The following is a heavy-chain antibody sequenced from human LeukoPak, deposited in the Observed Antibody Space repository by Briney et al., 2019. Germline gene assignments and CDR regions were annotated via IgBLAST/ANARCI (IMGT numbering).Heavy chain of an antibody. CDR3: ATEGLSGYDNFDY. J-gene: IGHJ4*02. Sequence: GGSLRLSCAASGFTFSDYYMSWIRQAPGKGLEWVSYISSSGSTIYYADSVKGRFTISRDNAKNSLYLQMNSLRAEDTAVYYCATEGLSGYDNFDYWGQGTLVTVSS. CDR2: ISSSGSTI. V-gene: IGHV3-11*01. CDR1: GFTFSDYY. D-gene: IGHD5-12*01.